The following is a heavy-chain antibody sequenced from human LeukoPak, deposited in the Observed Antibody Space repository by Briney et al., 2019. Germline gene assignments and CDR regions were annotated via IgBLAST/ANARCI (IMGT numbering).Heavy chain of an antibody. CDR1: DGSFSGYY. Sequence: SETLSLTCAVYDGSFSGYYWSWIRQPPGKGLEWIGEINHSGSTNYNPSLKSRVTISVDTSKNQFSLKLSSVTAADTAVYYCASGDGAKAFDIWGQGTMVTVSS. CDR3: ASGDGAKAFDI. CDR2: INHSGST. V-gene: IGHV4-34*01. J-gene: IGHJ3*02. D-gene: IGHD4/OR15-4a*01.